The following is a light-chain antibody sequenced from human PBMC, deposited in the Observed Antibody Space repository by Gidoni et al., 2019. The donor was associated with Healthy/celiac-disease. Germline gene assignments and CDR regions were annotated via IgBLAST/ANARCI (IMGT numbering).Light chain of an antibody. J-gene: IGKJ5*01. CDR3: QQYYSTPIT. CDR1: QSVLYSSNNKNY. Sequence: DIVMTQSQESLAVSLGERATINCKSSQSVLYSSNNKNYLAWYQQKPGQPPKLLIYWASTRESGVPDRFSGSGSGTDFTLTISSLQAEDVAVYYCQQYYSTPITFXQXTRLEIK. CDR2: WAS. V-gene: IGKV4-1*01.